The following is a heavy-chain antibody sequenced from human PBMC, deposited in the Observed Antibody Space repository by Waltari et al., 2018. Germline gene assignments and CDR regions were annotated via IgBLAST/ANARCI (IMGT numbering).Heavy chain of an antibody. V-gene: IGHV1-2*06. CDR1: GSTFTGYY. D-gene: IGHD6-6*01. CDR3: ARGPSSSSSPILR. CDR2: INPNSGGT. J-gene: IGHJ4*02. Sequence: QVQLVQSGAEVKKHGASVKVSCKASGSTFTGYYMHLVRQAPGQGLEWMGRINPNSGGTNDAQKCQGRVTMTRDTSISTADMELSRLRSDDTAVYYCARGPSSSSSPILRWGQGTLVTVSS.